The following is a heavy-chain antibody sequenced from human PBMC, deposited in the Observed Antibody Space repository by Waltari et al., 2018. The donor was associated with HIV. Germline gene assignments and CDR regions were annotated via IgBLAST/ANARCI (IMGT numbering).Heavy chain of an antibody. CDR1: AFTFSSYD. V-gene: IGHV3-23*01. CDR2: ISGSGDST. D-gene: IGHD2-21*02. J-gene: IGHJ4*02. Sequence: EVQLLESGGGLVQPGGSLRLSCAASAFTFSSYDMSWVRKAPGKGLEWVSSISGSGDSTYYADSVKGRFTISRDNSKNTLSLQLNSLRAEDTAVYYCAKGAHISCGGDCYSSRGFDYWGQGSLVTVSS. CDR3: AKGAHISCGGDCYSSRGFDY.